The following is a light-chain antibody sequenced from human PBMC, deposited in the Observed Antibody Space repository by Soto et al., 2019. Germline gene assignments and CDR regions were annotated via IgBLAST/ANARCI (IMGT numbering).Light chain of an antibody. Sequence: PGERATLSCRASQSVSSYLAWYQQKPGQAPRLLIYDASNRATGIPARFSGSGSGTDFPLTISSLEPEDFAVYYCKQGSNGLTFGGG. J-gene: IGKJ4*01. CDR2: DAS. CDR1: QSVSSY. V-gene: IGKV3-11*01. CDR3: KQGSNGLT.